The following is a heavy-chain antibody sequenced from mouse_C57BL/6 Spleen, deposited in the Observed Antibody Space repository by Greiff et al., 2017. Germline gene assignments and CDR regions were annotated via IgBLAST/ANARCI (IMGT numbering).Heavy chain of an antibody. D-gene: IGHD1-1*01. V-gene: IGHV1-64*01. Sequence: QVQLQQSGAELVKPGASVKLSCKASGYTFTSYWMHWVKQRPGQGLEWIGMIHPNSSSTNYNEKFKSKTTLSVDKSSSTAYMQLSSLTSEDSAVYYCESGEGVAYWYFDVWGTGTTVTVSS. CDR1: GYTFTSYW. CDR3: ESGEGVAYWYFDV. J-gene: IGHJ1*03. CDR2: IHPNSSST.